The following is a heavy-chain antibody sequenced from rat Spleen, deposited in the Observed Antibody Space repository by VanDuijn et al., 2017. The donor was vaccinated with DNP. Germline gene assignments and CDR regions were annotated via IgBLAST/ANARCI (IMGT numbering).Heavy chain of an antibody. Sequence: EVQLAESGGGLVQPGNSLKLSCAASGFTFSNYDMAWVRQAPTKGLEWVASISTGGGNTYYRDSVKGRFTISRDNAKSTLYLQMDSLRSEDTATYYCAKGPNYGGWSDYFDYWGQGVMVTVSS. V-gene: IGHV5S23*01. D-gene: IGHD1-11*01. CDR3: AKGPNYGGWSDYFDY. CDR2: ISTGGGNT. J-gene: IGHJ2*01. CDR1: GFTFSNYD.